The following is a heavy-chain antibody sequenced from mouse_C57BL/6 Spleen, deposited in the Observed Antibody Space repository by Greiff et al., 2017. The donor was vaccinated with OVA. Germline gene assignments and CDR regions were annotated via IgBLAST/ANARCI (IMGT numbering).Heavy chain of an antibody. D-gene: IGHD3-2*02. V-gene: IGHV1-59*01. Sequence: QVQLQQPGAELVRPGTSVKLSCKASGYTFTSYWMHWVKQRPGQGLEWIGVIDPSDSYTNYNQKFKGKATLTVDTSSSTAYMQLSSLTSEDSAVYYCARAGAQATDAWLGYWGQGTLVTVSA. CDR2: IDPSDSYT. CDR1: GYTFTSYW. J-gene: IGHJ3*01. CDR3: ARAGAQATDAWLGY.